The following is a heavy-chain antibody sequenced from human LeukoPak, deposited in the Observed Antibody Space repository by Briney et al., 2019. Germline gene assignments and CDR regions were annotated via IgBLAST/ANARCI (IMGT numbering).Heavy chain of an antibody. D-gene: IGHD6-13*01. Sequence: SETLSLTCAVYGGSFSGYYWSWIRQPPGKGLEWIGEINHSGSTNYNPSLKSRVTISVDTSKNQFSLKLSSVTAADTAVYYCARGIAAAGTSPHWFDPWGRGTLVTVSS. V-gene: IGHV4-34*01. J-gene: IGHJ5*02. CDR2: INHSGST. CDR1: GGSFSGYY. CDR3: ARGIAAAGTSPHWFDP.